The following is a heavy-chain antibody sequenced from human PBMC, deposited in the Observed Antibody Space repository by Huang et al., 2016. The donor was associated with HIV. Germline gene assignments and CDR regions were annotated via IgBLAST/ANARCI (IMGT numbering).Heavy chain of an antibody. CDR1: GYTFTGYY. Sequence: QVQLVQSGAEVKKPGASVKVSCKASGYTFTGYYMHWVRQAPGQGLQWVGLIRPNSGDTYDVQEVQGRVTMTLDTSVSTAYMELTSLRSDDTAVYYCARGSASVGFPSFDYWGQGTLATVSS. J-gene: IGHJ4*02. CDR3: ARGSASVGFPSFDY. D-gene: IGHD1-26*01. CDR2: IRPNSGDT. V-gene: IGHV1-2*02.